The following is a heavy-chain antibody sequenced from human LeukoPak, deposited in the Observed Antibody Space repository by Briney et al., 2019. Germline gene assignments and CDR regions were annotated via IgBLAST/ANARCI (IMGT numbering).Heavy chain of an antibody. J-gene: IGHJ5*02. V-gene: IGHV4-59*01. CDR3: ERTASEVAWFDP. CDR2: IYNSGNT. D-gene: IGHD2-15*01. Sequence: SETLSLTCTVSGGSISSYYWSWLRKAPGKGLEWIGYIYNSGNTDYNPSLKSRVTISMDTSKNQFSLKLSSVTAADTAVYYCERTASEVAWFDPGPQGTLVTVSS. CDR1: GGSISSYY.